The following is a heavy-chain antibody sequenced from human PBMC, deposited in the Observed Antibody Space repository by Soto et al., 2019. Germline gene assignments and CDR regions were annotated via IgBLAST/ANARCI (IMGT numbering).Heavy chain of an antibody. Sequence: PSETLSLTCTVSGGSISSYYWSWIRQPPGKGLEWIGYIYYSGSTNYNPSLKSRVTISVDTSKNQFSLKLSSVTAADTAVYYCARDIGGGTGRFDYWGQGTLVTVSS. CDR2: IYYSGST. D-gene: IGHD1-26*01. CDR1: GGSISSYY. CDR3: ARDIGGGTGRFDY. V-gene: IGHV4-59*01. J-gene: IGHJ4*02.